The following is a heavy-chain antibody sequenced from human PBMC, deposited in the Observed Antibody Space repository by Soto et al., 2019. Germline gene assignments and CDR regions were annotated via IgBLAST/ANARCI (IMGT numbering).Heavy chain of an antibody. CDR1: GYTFTSYG. D-gene: IGHD3-10*01. CDR3: ATVPFGESTFDY. V-gene: IGHV1-18*01. J-gene: IGHJ4*02. CDR2: ISAYNGNT. Sequence: ASVKVSCKASGYTFTSYGSSWVRQAPGRGLEWVGWISAYNGNTNYAQKLQGRVTMTTGTSTSTAYMELRSLRSDDTAVYYCATVPFGESTFDYWGQGTLVTVSS.